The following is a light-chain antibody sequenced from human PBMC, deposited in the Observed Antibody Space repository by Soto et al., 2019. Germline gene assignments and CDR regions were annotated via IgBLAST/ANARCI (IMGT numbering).Light chain of an antibody. CDR1: QSVDRY. CDR2: GAS. Sequence: EIVLTQSPGTLSLSPGERATLSCRASQSVDRYLAWYQQKPGQAPRLLIYGASTRATGIPDRFSGGGSGTDFTLTISRLEPEDFAVYYCQQYGSSPRTFGQVTKVEIK. J-gene: IGKJ1*01. CDR3: QQYGSSPRT. V-gene: IGKV3-20*01.